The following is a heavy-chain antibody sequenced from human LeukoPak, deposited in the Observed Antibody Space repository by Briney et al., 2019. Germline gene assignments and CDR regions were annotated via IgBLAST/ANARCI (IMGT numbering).Heavy chain of an antibody. J-gene: IGHJ5*02. CDR3: ARVRRMRVVPAAIRTRWFDP. CDR1: GGSFSGYY. V-gene: IGHV4-34*01. CDR2: INHSGST. Sequence: SETLSLTCAVYGGSFSGYYWSWIRQPPGKGLEGSGEINHSGSTNYNPSLKSRVTISVDTSKNQFSLKLSSVTAADTAVYYCARVRRMRVVPAAIRTRWFDPWGQGTLVTVSS. D-gene: IGHD2-2*02.